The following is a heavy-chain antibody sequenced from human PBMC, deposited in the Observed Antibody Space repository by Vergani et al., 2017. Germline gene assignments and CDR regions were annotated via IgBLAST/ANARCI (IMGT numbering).Heavy chain of an antibody. D-gene: IGHD3-22*01. CDR2: FDPEHGEV. CDR3: EIVTDYYDSSGYYLDY. CDR1: GYSLTELT. J-gene: IGHJ4*02. Sequence: QVQLVQSGSEVRKPGASVKVSCQVSGYSLTELTIHWVRQAPGKGLEWMGGFDPEHGEVTFAHHIQGRVTMTEDRSTDTAYMELSSLRPDDTALYYCEIVTDYYDSSGYYLDYWGQGTLVTVSS. V-gene: IGHV1-24*01.